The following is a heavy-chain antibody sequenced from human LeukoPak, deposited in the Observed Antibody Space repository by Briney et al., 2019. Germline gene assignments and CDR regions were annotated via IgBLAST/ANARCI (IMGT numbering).Heavy chain of an antibody. CDR2: INPNSGGT. CDR1: GYTFTSYY. CDR3: ARAGQLEVWFDP. D-gene: IGHD6-6*01. V-gene: IGHV1-2*04. J-gene: IGHJ5*02. Sequence: GASVKVSCKASGYTFTSYYMHWVRQAPGQGLEWMGWINPNSGGTNYAQKFQGWVTMTRDTSISTAYMELSRLRSDDTAVYYCARAGQLEVWFDPWGQGTLVTVSS.